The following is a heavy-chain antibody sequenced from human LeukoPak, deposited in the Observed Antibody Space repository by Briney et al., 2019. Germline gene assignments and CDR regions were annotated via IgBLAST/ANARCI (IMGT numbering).Heavy chain of an antibody. CDR2: IKGDGIST. CDR1: GFTFSNYW. D-gene: IGHD2-2*01. V-gene: IGHV3-74*01. J-gene: IGHJ4*02. Sequence: GGSLRLSCAASGFTFSNYWMHWVRHAPGQGLVWVSRIKGDGISTNYADSVKGRFTISRDIAKNTLYLQMNSLRAEDTAVYYCARGRLRVVPAAIGYWGQGTLVTVSS. CDR3: ARGRLRVVPAAIGY.